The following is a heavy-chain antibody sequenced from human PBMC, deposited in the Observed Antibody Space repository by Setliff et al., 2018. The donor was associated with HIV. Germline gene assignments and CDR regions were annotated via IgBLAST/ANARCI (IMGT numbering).Heavy chain of an antibody. J-gene: IGHJ6*03. D-gene: IGHD3-10*01. CDR2: IHYSGNT. V-gene: IGHV4-59*01. CDR1: GGSISTYS. CDR3: ARVSRLGDSYGYYYYYTDV. Sequence: SETLSLTCTVSGGSISTYSWSWIRQPPGKGLEWIGYIHYSGNTKYNPSLKSRVAISLDTSKKQFSLKLSSVTAADTSVYYCARVSRLGDSYGYYYYYTDVWGKGTTVTVSS.